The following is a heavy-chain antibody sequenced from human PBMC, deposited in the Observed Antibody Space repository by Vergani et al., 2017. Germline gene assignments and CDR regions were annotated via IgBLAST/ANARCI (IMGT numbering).Heavy chain of an antibody. CDR2: INNNGGST. D-gene: IGHD2-2*01. V-gene: IGHV3-23*01. CDR1: GFTFNSYA. CDR3: AKVSGSTGCPYGGGAFHV. Sequence: QLLESGGGLIQPGGSLRLSCAASGFTFNSYAMTWVRQAPGTGLEWVSGINNNGGSTYYADSVKGRFTISRDNSKNTLYLQMTDLRAEDTATYYCAKVSGSTGCPYGGGAFHVWGHGTMVTVSS. J-gene: IGHJ3*01.